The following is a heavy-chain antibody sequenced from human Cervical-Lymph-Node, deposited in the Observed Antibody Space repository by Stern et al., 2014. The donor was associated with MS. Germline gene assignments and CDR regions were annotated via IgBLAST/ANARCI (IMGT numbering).Heavy chain of an antibody. CDR1: GDSINNYF. D-gene: IGHD6-13*01. V-gene: IGHV4-4*07. J-gene: IGHJ5*02. Sequence: QLQLQESGPGLVKPSETLSLTCSVSGDSINNYFWTWIRQPAGKGLEWIVRIYSSGSTSYNPSLKRRVTLSVDTSKSQFSLKLRSVTAADTAVYYCARAVGAAAGRSAWFDPWGQGTLVTVSS. CDR2: IYSSGST. CDR3: ARAVGAAAGRSAWFDP.